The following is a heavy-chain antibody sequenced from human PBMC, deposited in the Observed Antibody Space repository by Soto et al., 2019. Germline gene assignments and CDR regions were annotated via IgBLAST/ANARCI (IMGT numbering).Heavy chain of an antibody. CDR2: INHSGST. J-gene: IGHJ6*02. V-gene: IGHV4-34*01. CDR3: ARAGRDIVVVPAAANYYYYGMDV. Sequence: PSETLSLTCAVYGGSFSGYCWSWIRQPPGKGLEWIGEINHSGSTNYNPSLKSRVTISVDTSKNQFSLKLSSVTAADTAVYYCARAGRDIVVVPAAANYYYYGMDVSGQGPSLTVSS. D-gene: IGHD2-2*01. CDR1: GGSFSGYC.